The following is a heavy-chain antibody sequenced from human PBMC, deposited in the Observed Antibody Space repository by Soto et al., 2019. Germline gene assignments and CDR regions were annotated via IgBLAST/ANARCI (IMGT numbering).Heavy chain of an antibody. CDR2: INHSGMT. V-gene: IGHV4-34*01. J-gene: IGHJ5*02. CDR3: ARENHPWAATPVRRLKTTWWFDP. CDR1: GGSFSVYS. Sequence: SYTLSLTCAVYGGSFSVYSWSWMLQPPGKGLEWIPDINHSGMTHYNPSLESRVSMSVDSSKNQFSLKLNSVTAAATAVYYCARENHPWAATPVRRLKTTWWFDPWGQGTLVTVSS. D-gene: IGHD4-17*01.